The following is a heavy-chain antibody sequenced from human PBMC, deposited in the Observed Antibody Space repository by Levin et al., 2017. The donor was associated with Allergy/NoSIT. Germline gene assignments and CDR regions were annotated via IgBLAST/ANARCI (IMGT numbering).Heavy chain of an antibody. V-gene: IGHV3-30*18. Sequence: PGGSLRLSCAASGFTFSSYGMHWVRQAPGKGLEWVAVISYDGSNKYYADSVKGRFTISRDNSKNTLYLQMNSLRAEDTAVYYCAKPETSSGWYYFDYWGQGTLVTVSS. CDR3: AKPETSSGWYYFDY. CDR2: ISYDGSNK. D-gene: IGHD6-19*01. CDR1: GFTFSSYG. J-gene: IGHJ4*02.